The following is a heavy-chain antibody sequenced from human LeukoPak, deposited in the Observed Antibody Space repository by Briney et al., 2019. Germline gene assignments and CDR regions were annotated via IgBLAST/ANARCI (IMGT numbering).Heavy chain of an antibody. CDR3: AKDSGQQTTWYYGMDV. D-gene: IGHD4-11*01. V-gene: IGHV3-30*18. CDR1: GFTFSSYG. J-gene: IGHJ6*02. CDR2: ISYDGSNK. Sequence: GRSLRLSCAASGFTFSSYGMHWVRQAPGKGLEWVAVISYDGSNKYYANSVKGRFTISRDNSKNTLYLQMSSLRAGDTAVYYCAKDSGQQTTWYYGMDVWGQGTTVTVSS.